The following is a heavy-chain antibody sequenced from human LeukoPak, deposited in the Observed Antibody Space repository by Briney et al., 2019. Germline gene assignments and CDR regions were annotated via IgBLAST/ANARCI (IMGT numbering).Heavy chain of an antibody. Sequence: GASVKVSCKASGYTCSTYDINWVRQVTGQGREWMGWMNPNSGNTGYAHKIQGRVTMTRNTSINTAYMELSSLRPEDTAVYYCARGPSRDYGSGSSWFDPWGQGTLVTVSS. J-gene: IGHJ5*02. CDR2: MNPNSGNT. CDR1: GYTCSTYD. D-gene: IGHD3-10*01. V-gene: IGHV1-8*01. CDR3: ARGPSRDYGSGSSWFDP.